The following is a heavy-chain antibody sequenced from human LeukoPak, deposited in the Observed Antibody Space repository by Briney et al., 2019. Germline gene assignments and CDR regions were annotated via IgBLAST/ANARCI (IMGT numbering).Heavy chain of an antibody. J-gene: IGHJ3*02. V-gene: IGHV4-39*07. CDR3: ARGPRDAFDI. Sequence: SETLSLTCTVSGGSISSSSYYWGWIRQPPGKGLEWIGSIYYSGSTYYNPSLKSRVTISVDTSKNQFSLKLSSVTAAETAVYYCARGPRDAFDIWGQGTMVTVSS. CDR1: GGSISSSSYY. CDR2: IYYSGST.